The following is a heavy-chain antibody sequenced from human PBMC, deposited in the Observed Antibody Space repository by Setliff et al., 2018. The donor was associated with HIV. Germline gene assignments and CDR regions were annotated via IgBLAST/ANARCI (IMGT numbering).Heavy chain of an antibody. CDR1: GYSFINYG. CDR3: ARARLQGIVTAVGPRDNCLDP. V-gene: IGHV1-18*01. D-gene: IGHD1-26*01. Sequence: SVNVSCKASGYSFINYGISWVRQAPGQGPEWMGWISAYTGHTDYAPRLLGRVTMTTDTSTSTAYMELRSLTSDDTAVYYCARARLQGIVTAVGPRDNCLDPWGQGTRVTVSS. J-gene: IGHJ5*02. CDR2: ISAYTGHT.